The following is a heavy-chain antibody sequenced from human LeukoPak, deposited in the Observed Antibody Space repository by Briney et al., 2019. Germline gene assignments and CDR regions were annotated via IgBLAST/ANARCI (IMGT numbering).Heavy chain of an antibody. J-gene: IGHJ4*02. D-gene: IGHD6-19*01. CDR3: ARGTLYRGWSYYLDF. CDR2: IYYSGST. V-gene: IGHV4-59*01. CDR1: GGSLSSYY. Sequence: SETLSLTCTVSGGSLSSYYWSWIRQPPGKGLEWIGYIYYSGSTNYNPSLKSRVTISVDTSKNQFSLKLNSVTAADTAMYYCARGTLYRGWSYYLDFWGQGSQVTVSS.